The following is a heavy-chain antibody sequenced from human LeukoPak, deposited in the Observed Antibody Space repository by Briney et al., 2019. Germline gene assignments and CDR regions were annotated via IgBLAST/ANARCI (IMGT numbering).Heavy chain of an antibody. V-gene: IGHV3-21*01. D-gene: IGHD5-18*01. CDR3: ARAKPPRHRYGLYYFDY. Sequence: GGSLRLSCAASGFTFSSYSMNCVRQTPGKGLEWVSAISIISSYLYYADPVKGRFTISRDHAKTRSHRHRTILRPGDTAVYYCARAKPPRHRYGLYYFDYWGQGTLVTVSS. CDR1: GFTFSSYS. J-gene: IGHJ4*02. CDR2: ISIISSYL.